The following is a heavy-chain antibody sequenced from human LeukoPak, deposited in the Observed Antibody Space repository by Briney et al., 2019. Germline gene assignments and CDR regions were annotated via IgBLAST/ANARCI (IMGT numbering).Heavy chain of an antibody. CDR2: IYTSGST. CDR1: GGSMKSGSYY. J-gene: IGHJ4*02. CDR3: ARDGYYGSGSYLDY. Sequence: SQTLSLTCTVSGGSMKSGSYYWSWIRQPAGKGLEWIGRIYTSGSTNYNPSLKSRVTISVDTSKNQFSLKLSSVTAADTAVYYCARDGYYGSGSYLDYWGQGTLVTVSS. V-gene: IGHV4-61*02. D-gene: IGHD3-10*01.